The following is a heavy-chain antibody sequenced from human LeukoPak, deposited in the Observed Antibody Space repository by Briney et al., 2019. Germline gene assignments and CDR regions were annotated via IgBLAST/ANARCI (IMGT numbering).Heavy chain of an antibody. V-gene: IGHV4-59*08. CDR2: IYYSGST. CDR1: GGSISSYY. D-gene: IGHD2-15*01. Sequence: PSETLSLTCTVSGGSISSYYWSWIRQPPGKGLEWIGYIYYSGSTNYNPSLKSRVTISVDTSKNQFSLKLSSVTAADTAVYYCARLESGADAFDIWGQGTMVTVSS. J-gene: IGHJ3*02. CDR3: ARLESGADAFDI.